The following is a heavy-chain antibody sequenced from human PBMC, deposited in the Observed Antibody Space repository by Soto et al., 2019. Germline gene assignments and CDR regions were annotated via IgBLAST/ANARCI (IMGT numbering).Heavy chain of an antibody. J-gene: IGHJ5*02. Sequence: QVQLQESGPGLVKPSGTLTLTCAVSGASINSPHWWSWVRQSPGGGLEWVGDIYHTGSTEYNPSLEGRLIMSVDKSANQFSLRLDSVTAADTAVYFCSAFYGTSYSFDPWGQGTLVNVSS. V-gene: IGHV4-4*02. CDR2: IYHTGST. CDR3: SAFYGTSYSFDP. CDR1: GASINSPHW. D-gene: IGHD2-21*01.